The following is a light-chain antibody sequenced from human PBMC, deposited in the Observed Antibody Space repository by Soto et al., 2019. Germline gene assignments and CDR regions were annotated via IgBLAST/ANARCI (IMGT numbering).Light chain of an antibody. J-gene: IGKJ1*01. V-gene: IGKV1-5*03. Sequence: DIQMYPSPSTLSASVGDRGSITCRASQSISVWLAWYQRKAGKAPNLLIYKASRLESGVPSRFSGSGSETEFTLTISGLQPGDSATYYCQQYNSYSPTFGQGTKVDIK. CDR1: QSISVW. CDR2: KAS. CDR3: QQYNSYSPT.